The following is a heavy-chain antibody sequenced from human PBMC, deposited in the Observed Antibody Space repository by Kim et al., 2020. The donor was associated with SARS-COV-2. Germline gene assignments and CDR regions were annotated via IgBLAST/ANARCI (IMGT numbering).Heavy chain of an antibody. D-gene: IGHD5-18*01. CDR2: IKGKTDGGTT. J-gene: IGHJ4*01. Sequence: GGSLRLSCAASGFTFSNDWMSWVRQAPGKGLEWVGRIKGKTDGGTTVYAAPVSGRFTISRDDTNITLYQQMNSLKTETTAVYCCTSDAGTGYGLAYWG. V-gene: IGHV3-15*01. CDR3: TSDAGTGYGLAY. CDR1: GFTFSNDW.